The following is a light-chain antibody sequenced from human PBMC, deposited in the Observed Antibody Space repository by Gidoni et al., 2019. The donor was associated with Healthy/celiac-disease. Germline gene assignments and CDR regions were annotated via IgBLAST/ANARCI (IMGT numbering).Light chain of an antibody. CDR3: QRYNSAPHT. Sequence: DIQMTQSPSSLSASVGDRVTLTCRASQGISNYLAWYQQKPGKVPKLLIYAASTVQSGVPSRFSGSGSGTDFTLTISSLQPEDVATYYCQRYNSAPHTFGGGTKVEIK. J-gene: IGKJ4*01. CDR2: AAS. V-gene: IGKV1-27*01. CDR1: QGISNY.